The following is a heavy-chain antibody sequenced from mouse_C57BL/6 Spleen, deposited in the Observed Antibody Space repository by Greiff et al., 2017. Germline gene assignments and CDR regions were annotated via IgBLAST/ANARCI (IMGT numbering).Heavy chain of an antibody. V-gene: IGHV5-17*01. CDR2: ISSGSSTI. Sequence: DVMLVEPGGGLVKPGGSLKLSCAASGFTFSDYGMHWVRQAPEKGLEWVAYISSGSSTIYYADTVKGRFTISRDNAKNTLFLQMTRLRSKDTAMYYCARNWDENYFDYWGQGTTLTVSS. CDR1: GFTFSDYG. D-gene: IGHD4-1*01. CDR3: ARNWDENYFDY. J-gene: IGHJ2*01.